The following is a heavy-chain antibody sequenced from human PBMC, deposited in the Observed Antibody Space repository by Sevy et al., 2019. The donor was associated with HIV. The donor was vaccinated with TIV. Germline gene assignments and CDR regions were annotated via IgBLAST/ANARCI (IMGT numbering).Heavy chain of an antibody. V-gene: IGHV1-69*13. Sequence: ASVKVSCKASGGTFSSYAISWVRQAPGQGLEWMGGIIPIFGTANYAQKFQGRVTITADESTSTAYMELSSQRSEDTAVYYCARALAYYFDYWGQGTLVTVSS. J-gene: IGHJ4*02. CDR2: IIPIFGTA. CDR3: ARALAYYFDY. CDR1: GGTFSSYA.